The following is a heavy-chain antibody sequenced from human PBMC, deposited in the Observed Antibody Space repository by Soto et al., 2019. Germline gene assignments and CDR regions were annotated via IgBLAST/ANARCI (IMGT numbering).Heavy chain of an antibody. CDR2: ISYDGSNK. V-gene: IGHV3-30*18. Sequence: GGSLRLSCAASGFTFSSYGMHWVRQAPGKGLEWVAVISYDGSNKYYADSVKGRFTISRDNSKNTLYLQMNSLRAEDTAVYYCAKDAPIAGRRAASPFDPWGQGTLVTVSS. D-gene: IGHD6-6*01. J-gene: IGHJ5*02. CDR1: GFTFSSYG. CDR3: AKDAPIAGRRAASPFDP.